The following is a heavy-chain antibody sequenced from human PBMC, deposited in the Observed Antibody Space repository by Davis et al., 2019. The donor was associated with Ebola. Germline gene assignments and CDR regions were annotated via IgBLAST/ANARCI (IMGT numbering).Heavy chain of an antibody. V-gene: IGHV3-23*01. CDR2: IGGSVDTA. Sequence: GESLKISCVASVFRFSSYVMGWVRQAPGKGLEWVSRIGGSVDTADYGDSVQGRFIISRDNSKSIVSLQMNNLRVDDTAIYYCADPLSSVWGQGTTVTVSS. CDR3: ADPLSSV. J-gene: IGHJ6*02. CDR1: VFRFSSYV. D-gene: IGHD2/OR15-2a*01.